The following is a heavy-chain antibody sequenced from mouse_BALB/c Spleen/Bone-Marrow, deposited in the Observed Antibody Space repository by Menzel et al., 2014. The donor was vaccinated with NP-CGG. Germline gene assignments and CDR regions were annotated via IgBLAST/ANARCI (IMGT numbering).Heavy chain of an antibody. J-gene: IGHJ3*01. CDR1: GFTFSTYG. D-gene: IGHD2-4*01. CDR2: ISNGGIYT. Sequence: EVKLMESGGDLVKPGGSLKLSCAASGFTFSTYGVSWVRQTPDKRLEWVAAISNGGIYTYYPDTVKGRFTISRDNAKNTLYLQMSSLKSEDTAMYYCVRPYDYGTWFAYWGQGTLVTVPA. CDR3: VRPYDYGTWFAY. V-gene: IGHV5-6*01.